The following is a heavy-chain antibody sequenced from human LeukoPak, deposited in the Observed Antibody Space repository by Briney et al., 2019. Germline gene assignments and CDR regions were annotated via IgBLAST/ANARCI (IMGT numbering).Heavy chain of an antibody. CDR2: INPNSGGT. J-gene: IGHJ5*02. V-gene: IGHV1-2*02. CDR3: ARTGPYGP. Sequence: ASVKVSCKASGYTFTSYDINWVRQATGQGLEWMGWINPNSGGTNYAQKFQGRVTMTRDTSISTAYMELSRLRSDDTAVYYCARTGPYGPWGQGTLVTVSS. CDR1: GYTFTSYD. D-gene: IGHD3-10*01.